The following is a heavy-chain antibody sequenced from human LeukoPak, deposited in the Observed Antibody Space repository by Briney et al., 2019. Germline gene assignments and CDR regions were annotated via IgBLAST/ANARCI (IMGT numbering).Heavy chain of an antibody. CDR3: ARDGSGTYSYYMDV. V-gene: IGHV3-30-3*01. CDR2: TSSDGSNK. Sequence: RAGGSLRLSCAASGFTFSSFAIHWVRQAPGKGLEWVAVTSSDGSNKYYPDSVKGRFTISRDNSKNTLYLQVNSLSSEDTAVYYCARDGSGTYSYYMDVWGRGTTVTVSS. CDR1: GFTFSSFA. J-gene: IGHJ6*03. D-gene: IGHD3-10*01.